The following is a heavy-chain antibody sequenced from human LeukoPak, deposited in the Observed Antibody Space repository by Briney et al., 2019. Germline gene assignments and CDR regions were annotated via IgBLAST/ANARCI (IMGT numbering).Heavy chain of an antibody. CDR1: GYTFTTYY. Sequence: ASVKVSCKASGYTFTTYYMHWVRQAPGQRPEWMGIINPRGGSTDYAQKFQGRVTMTSDTSTSTVYMELNSLKSEDTAVYFCARAGTAAATADYWGQGTLVTVSS. CDR2: INPRGGST. V-gene: IGHV1-46*01. CDR3: ARAGTAAATADY. D-gene: IGHD6-25*01. J-gene: IGHJ4*02.